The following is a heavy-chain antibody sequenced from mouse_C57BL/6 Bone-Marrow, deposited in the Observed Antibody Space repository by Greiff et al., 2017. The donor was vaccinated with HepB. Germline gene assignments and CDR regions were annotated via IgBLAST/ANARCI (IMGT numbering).Heavy chain of an antibody. D-gene: IGHD2-3*01. CDR2: IDPSDSYT. Sequence: QVQLQQPGAELVMPGASVKLSCMASGYTFTSYWMHWVKQRPGQGLEWIGEIDPSDSYTNYNQKFKGKSTLTVDKSSSTAYMQLSSLTSEDSAVYYCAKDGYHWYFDVWGTGTTVTVSS. CDR1: GYTFTSYW. V-gene: IGHV1-69*01. J-gene: IGHJ1*03. CDR3: AKDGYHWYFDV.